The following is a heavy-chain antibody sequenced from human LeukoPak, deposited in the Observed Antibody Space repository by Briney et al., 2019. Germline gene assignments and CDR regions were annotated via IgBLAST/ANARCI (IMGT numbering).Heavy chain of an antibody. D-gene: IGHD1-1*01. CDR2: ISYDGSNK. CDR3: ARVGDQTGTPQLHVFDI. Sequence: PGGSLRLSCAASGFTFSSYGMHWVRQAPGKGLEWVAVISYDGSNKYYADSVEGRFTISRDNSKNTLYLQMNSLRAGDTAVYYCARVGDQTGTPQLHVFDIWGQGTMVTVSS. CDR1: GFTFSSYG. V-gene: IGHV3-30*03. J-gene: IGHJ3*02.